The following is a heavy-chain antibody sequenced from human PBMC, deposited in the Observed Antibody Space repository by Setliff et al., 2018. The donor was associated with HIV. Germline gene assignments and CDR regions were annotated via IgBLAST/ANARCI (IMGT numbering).Heavy chain of an antibody. V-gene: IGHV3-53*05. D-gene: IGHD2-2*01. CDR3: STSSRGWGPDGFDI. Sequence: TGGSLRLSCVASAFTVSGKWMGWVRQAPGKGLEWDSVINIDDTTYYGDSVKGRFSISRDNSKNTLNLQMNSLSAEDTALYYCSTSSRGWGPDGFDIWGQGAMVTVSS. J-gene: IGHJ3*02. CDR2: INIDDTT. CDR1: AFTVSGKW.